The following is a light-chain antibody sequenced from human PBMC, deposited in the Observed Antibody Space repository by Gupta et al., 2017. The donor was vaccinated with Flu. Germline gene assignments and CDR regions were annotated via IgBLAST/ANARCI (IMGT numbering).Light chain of an antibody. V-gene: IGLV1-47*01. J-gene: IGLJ3*02. CDR3: ASWDNDLKNWV. Sequence: QSVLTQPPSASGTPGQRVTISCSGSGSNILVNYVYWYQHFPGAAPKLLIYDTRQRPSGVPERFSGSKSGTSASLAISGLRSDDESNYYCASWDNDLKNWVFGGGTKLTVL. CDR1: GSNILVNY. CDR2: DTR.